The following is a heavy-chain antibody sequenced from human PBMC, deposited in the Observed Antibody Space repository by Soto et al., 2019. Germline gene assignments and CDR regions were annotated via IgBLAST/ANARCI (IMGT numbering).Heavy chain of an antibody. CDR2: IYSGGST. Sequence: GGSLRLSCAASGFTVSSNYMSWVRQAPGKGLEWVSVIYSGGSTYYADSVKGRFTISRDNSKNTLYLQMNSLRAEDTAVFYCAVGRIAIYYFDCWGQGTLVTVSS. CDR1: GFTVSSNY. V-gene: IGHV3-66*01. CDR3: AVGRIAIYYFDC. J-gene: IGHJ4*02. D-gene: IGHD3-3*01.